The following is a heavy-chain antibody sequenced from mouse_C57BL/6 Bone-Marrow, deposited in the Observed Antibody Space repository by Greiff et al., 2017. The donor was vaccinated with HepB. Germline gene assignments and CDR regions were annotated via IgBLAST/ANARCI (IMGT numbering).Heavy chain of an antibody. Sequence: QVQLQQSGAELARPGASVKLSCKASGYTFTSYGISWVKQRTGQGLEWIGEIYPRSGNTSYNEKFKGKATLTADKSSSTAYMELRSLTSEDSAVYFCARWITTVVEDYAMDYWGQGTSVTVSS. J-gene: IGHJ4*01. CDR1: GYTFTSYG. CDR2: IYPRSGNT. D-gene: IGHD1-1*01. V-gene: IGHV1-81*01. CDR3: ARWITTVVEDYAMDY.